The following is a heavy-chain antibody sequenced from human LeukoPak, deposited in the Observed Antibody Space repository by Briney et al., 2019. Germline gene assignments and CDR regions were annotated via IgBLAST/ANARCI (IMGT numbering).Heavy chain of an antibody. J-gene: IGHJ5*02. CDR3: AKDAAMVGATGDNWFDP. Sequence: GGSLRLSCAASGLTFSRYTMNWVRQAPGKGLEWVSSISSSSTYIYYADSLRGRFTISRRDDRNSLYLQVDSLKVEDTAVYYCAKDAAMVGATGDNWFDPWGQGTLVTVAS. D-gene: IGHD1-26*01. V-gene: IGHV3-21*01. CDR2: ISSSSTYI. CDR1: GLTFSRYT.